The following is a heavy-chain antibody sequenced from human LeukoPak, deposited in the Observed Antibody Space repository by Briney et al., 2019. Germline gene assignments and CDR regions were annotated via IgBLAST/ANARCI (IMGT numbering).Heavy chain of an antibody. V-gene: IGHV3-74*01. Sequence: GGSLRLSCAASGSTFSSYAMSWVRQAPGKGLVWVSRINIDGSSTNYADSVKGRFTISRDNAKNTLYLQMNSLRAEDTAVYYCARGARERAFDIWGQGTMVTVSS. J-gene: IGHJ3*02. CDR2: INIDGSST. CDR1: GSTFSSYA. CDR3: ARGARERAFDI.